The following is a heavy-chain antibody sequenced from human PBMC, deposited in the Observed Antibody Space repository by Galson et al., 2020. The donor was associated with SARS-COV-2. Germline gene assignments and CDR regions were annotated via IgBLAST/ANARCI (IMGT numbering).Heavy chain of an antibody. V-gene: IGHV2-70*01. CDR3: ARMADGYGGDDYGSSPFDY. CDR1: GFSLPTSGMG. J-gene: IGHJ4*02. D-gene: IGHD5-12*01. CDR2: IDWDDDK. Sequence: SGPTLVKPTQTLTLTCTFSGFSLPTSGMGVTWIRQPPGKALEWLALIDWDDDKYYSTSLRTRLTISRDTSKNQVFLTMTNMDPVDTATYYCARMADGYGGDDYGSSPFDYWGQGTLVTVSA.